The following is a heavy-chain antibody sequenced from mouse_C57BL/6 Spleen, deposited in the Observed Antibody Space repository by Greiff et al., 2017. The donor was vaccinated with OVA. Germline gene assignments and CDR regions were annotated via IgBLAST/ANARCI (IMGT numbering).Heavy chain of an antibody. CDR1: GFTASDYG. D-gene: IGHD4-1*01. Sequence: EVKLVESGGGLVKPGGSLKLSCAASGFTASDYGMHWVRQAPERGLEWVAYISSGSSTIYYADTVKGRFTISRDNAKNTLFLQMTSLRSEDTAMYYCARRLGLGAVDYWGQGTTLTVSS. CDR3: ARRLGLGAVDY. CDR2: ISSGSSTI. V-gene: IGHV5-17*01. J-gene: IGHJ2*01.